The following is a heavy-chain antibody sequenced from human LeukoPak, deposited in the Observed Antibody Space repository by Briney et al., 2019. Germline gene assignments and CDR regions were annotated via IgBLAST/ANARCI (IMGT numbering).Heavy chain of an antibody. D-gene: IGHD3-16*01. V-gene: IGHV3-48*04. CDR1: GFTFRSYS. CDR2: INSGSSSI. Sequence: GGSLRLSCAAAGFTFRSYSMNWVRQAPGKWLEWLSYINSGSSSIYYADSVKGRFTISRDNAKNSLYLEVNSLRAEDTAVYYCARVVYYDYVWGSLDYWGQGTLVTVSS. J-gene: IGHJ4*02. CDR3: ARVVYYDYVWGSLDY.